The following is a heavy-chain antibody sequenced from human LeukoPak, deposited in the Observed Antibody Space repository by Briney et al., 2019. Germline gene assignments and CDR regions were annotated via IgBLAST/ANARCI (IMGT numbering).Heavy chain of an antibody. Sequence: GRSLRLSCAASGFTFSDYAMHWVRQAPGKGLEWVAVISYHGTDKYYADSVKGRFTISRDNSKNTLYLQMNSLRAEDTAVYYCASLLSDFDYWGQGTLVTVSS. J-gene: IGHJ4*02. V-gene: IGHV3-30-3*01. D-gene: IGHD2/OR15-2a*01. CDR2: ISYHGTDK. CDR3: ASLLSDFDY. CDR1: GFTFSDYA.